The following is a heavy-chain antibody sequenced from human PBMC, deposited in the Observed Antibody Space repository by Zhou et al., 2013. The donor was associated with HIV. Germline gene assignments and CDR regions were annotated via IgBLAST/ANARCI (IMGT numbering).Heavy chain of an antibody. D-gene: IGHD1-26*01. J-gene: IGHJ6*02. CDR1: GGTFSSYA. Sequence: QVQLVQSGAEVKKPGSSVKVSCKASGGTFSSYAISWVRQAPGQGLEWMGRIIPIFGTANYAQKFQGRVTITADESTSTAYMELSSLRSEDTAVYYCAREILVASSAYYYYGMDVWGQGTTVTVSS. CDR3: AREILVASSAYYYYGMDV. CDR2: IIPIFGTA. V-gene: IGHV1-69*13.